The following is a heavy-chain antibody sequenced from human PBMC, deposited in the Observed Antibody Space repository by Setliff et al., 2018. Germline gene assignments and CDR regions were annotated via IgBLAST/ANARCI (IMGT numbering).Heavy chain of an antibody. D-gene: IGHD2-2*01. CDR3: VRDRAAIVVGPPTAAFDI. V-gene: IGHV1-69*05. Sequence: SVKVSCKASGGTFSNYDISWVRQAPGQGLEWMGGIIPIFGTTNYAQRFQGRVTITTDESTSTAYMELRSLRSDDTAVYYCVRDRAAIVVGPPTAAFDIWGQGTMVTVSS. J-gene: IGHJ3*02. CDR2: IIPIFGTT. CDR1: GGTFSNYD.